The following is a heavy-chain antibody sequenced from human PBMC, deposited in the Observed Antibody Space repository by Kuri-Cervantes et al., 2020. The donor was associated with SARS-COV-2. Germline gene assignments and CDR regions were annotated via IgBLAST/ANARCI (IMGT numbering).Heavy chain of an antibody. CDR1: GFNFSRTD. CDR2: ISHDGKNK. V-gene: IGHV3-30*18. Sequence: GGSLRLSCAASGFNFSRTDMHWVRQAPGKGLEWVAVISHDGKNKKCIASGKGRFTISGDNSQNTLYLHMKSLRSEDTAMYYCAKDRAGVQDFWGQGTLVTVSS. D-gene: IGHD2-21*01. J-gene: IGHJ4*02. CDR3: AKDRAGVQDF.